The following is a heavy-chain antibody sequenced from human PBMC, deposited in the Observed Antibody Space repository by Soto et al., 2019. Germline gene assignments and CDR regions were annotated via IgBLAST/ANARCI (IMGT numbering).Heavy chain of an antibody. Sequence: GESLKISCKTSGYTFTNYWISWVRQMPGKGLEWXGXIXXXDXDXXXSXXXXGQVTISADKSISTAYLQWSSLKASDTAMYYCARRGQLAPGAFDIWGQGTMVTVSS. J-gene: IGHJ3*02. CDR3: ARRGQLAPGAFDI. CDR2: IXXXDXDX. CDR1: GYTFTNYW. V-gene: IGHV5-51*01. D-gene: IGHD6-6*01.